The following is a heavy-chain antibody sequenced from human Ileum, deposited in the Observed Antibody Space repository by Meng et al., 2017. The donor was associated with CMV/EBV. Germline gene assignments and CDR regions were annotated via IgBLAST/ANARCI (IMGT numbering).Heavy chain of an antibody. D-gene: IGHD1-14*01. J-gene: IGHJ4*02. CDR2: IKEDGNVT. CDR1: GFSLSQYW. V-gene: IGHV3-7*01. Sequence: GESLKISCAASGFSLSQYWMNWVRQAPGKGLKWVSNIKEDGNVTYYKDSVKGRFAISRDNAKNSLYLQMNDLRAEDTAVYYCAISANWASPGPWGQGTLVTVSS. CDR3: AISANWASPGP.